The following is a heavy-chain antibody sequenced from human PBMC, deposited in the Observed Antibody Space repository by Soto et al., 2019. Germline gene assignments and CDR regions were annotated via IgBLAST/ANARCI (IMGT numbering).Heavy chain of an antibody. J-gene: IGHJ6*01. D-gene: IGHD3-22*01. CDR3: ARDVIALGAPGLYYDCGMDV. V-gene: IGHV4-59*01. CDR2: IYYSGST. CDR1: GGSISSYY. Sequence: SETLSLTCTVSGGSISSYYWSWIRQPPGKGLEWIGYIYYSGSTNYNPSLKSRVTISVDTSKNQFSLKLSSVTAADPAVYYCARDVIALGAPGLYYDCGMDVWGQGTRVTAS.